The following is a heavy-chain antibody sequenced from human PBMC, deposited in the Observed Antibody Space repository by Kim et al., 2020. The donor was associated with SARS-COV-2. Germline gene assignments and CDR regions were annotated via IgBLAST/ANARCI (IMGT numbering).Heavy chain of an antibody. CDR3: AKDRAYCSGGNCNSGFDF. CDR2: ISGSGGGT. D-gene: IGHD2-15*01. V-gene: IGHV3-23*01. Sequence: GGSLRLSCAASGFTFSSHTMTWVRQAPGNGLEWVSAISGSGGGTFYADSVRGRFSISRDNSKNTLFLQMNSLRADDTAVYYCAKDRAYCSGGNCNSGFDFWGQGTLVTVSS. CDR1: GFTFSSHT. J-gene: IGHJ4*02.